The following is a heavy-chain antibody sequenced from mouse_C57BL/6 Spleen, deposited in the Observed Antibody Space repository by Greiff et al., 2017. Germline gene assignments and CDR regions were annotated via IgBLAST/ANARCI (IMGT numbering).Heavy chain of an antibody. V-gene: IGHV1-54*01. CDR2: INPGSGGT. CDR1: GYAFTNYL. D-gene: IGHD2-4*01. CDR3: ARSGDYDPAWFAY. Sequence: QVQLKESGAELVRPGTSVKVSCKASGYAFTNYLIEWVKQRPGQGLEWIGVINPGSGGTNYNEKFKGKATLTADKSSSTAYMQLSSLTSEDSAVYFCARSGDYDPAWFAYWGQGTLVTVSA. J-gene: IGHJ3*01.